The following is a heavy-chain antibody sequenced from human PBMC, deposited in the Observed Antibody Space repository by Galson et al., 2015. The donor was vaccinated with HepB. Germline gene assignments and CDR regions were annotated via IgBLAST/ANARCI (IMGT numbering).Heavy chain of an antibody. D-gene: IGHD5-24*01. Sequence: SVKVSCKASGGTFSSYAISWVRQAPGQGLEWMGGIIPIFGTANYAQKFQGRVTITADESTSTAYMELSSLRSEDTAVYYCARDRTPGRVEMATIGGMDVWGQGTTVTVSS. CDR2: IIPIFGTA. J-gene: IGHJ6*02. CDR3: ARDRTPGRVEMATIGGMDV. V-gene: IGHV1-69*13. CDR1: GGTFSSYA.